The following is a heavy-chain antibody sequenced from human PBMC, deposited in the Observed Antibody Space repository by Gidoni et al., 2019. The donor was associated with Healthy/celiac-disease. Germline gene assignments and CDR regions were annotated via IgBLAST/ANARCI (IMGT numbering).Heavy chain of an antibody. CDR3: ARVLDYYEESGPDY. J-gene: IGHJ4*02. Sequence: QVQLVQSGAEVTKPGASVKVSCKASGYTFTSYAMHWVRQAPGQRLEWMGWINAGNGNTKYSQKFQGRVTITRDTSASTAYMELSSLRSEDTAVYYCARVLDYYEESGPDYWGQGTLVTVSS. CDR2: INAGNGNT. V-gene: IGHV1-3*01. CDR1: GYTFTSYA. D-gene: IGHD3-22*01.